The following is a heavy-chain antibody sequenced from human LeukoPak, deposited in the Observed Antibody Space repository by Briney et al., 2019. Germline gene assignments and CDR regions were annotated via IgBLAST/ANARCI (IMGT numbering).Heavy chain of an antibody. CDR3: ARDRIGLYYYYYGMDV. CDR2: IHDSGST. Sequence: PSETLSLTCTVSGGSMTSRYWSWIRQSPGKGLEWIGYIHDSGSTNYNPSLKSRVTISVDTSKNQFSLKLSSVTAADTAVYYCARDRIGLYYYYYGMDVWGQGTTVTVSS. CDR1: GGSMTSRY. J-gene: IGHJ6*02. D-gene: IGHD1-26*01. V-gene: IGHV4-59*11.